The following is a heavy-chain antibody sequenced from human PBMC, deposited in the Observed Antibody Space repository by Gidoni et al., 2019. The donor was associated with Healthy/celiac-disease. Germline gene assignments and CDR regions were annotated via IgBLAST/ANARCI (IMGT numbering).Heavy chain of an antibody. CDR3: ARRRRRNDAFDI. Sequence: NHSGSTNYNPSLKSRVTISVDTSKNQFSLKLSSVTAAYTAVYYCARRRRRNDAFDIWGQGTMVTVSS. V-gene: IGHV4-34*01. CDR2: NHSGST. D-gene: IGHD6-25*01. J-gene: IGHJ3*02.